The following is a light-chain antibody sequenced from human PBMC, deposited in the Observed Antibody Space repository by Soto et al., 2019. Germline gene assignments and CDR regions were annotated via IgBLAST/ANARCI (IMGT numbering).Light chain of an antibody. CDR3: QQYNSYSGT. V-gene: IGKV1-5*01. J-gene: IGKJ1*01. Sequence: DIQMTQSPSTLSASVGDRVTITCRASQSISSWLAWYQQKPGKAPKLLIYDAYSLESGVPSRFSGSGSGTEFTLTISSLQPDDFATYYCQQYNSYSGTVGPGTKVEIK. CDR2: DAY. CDR1: QSISSW.